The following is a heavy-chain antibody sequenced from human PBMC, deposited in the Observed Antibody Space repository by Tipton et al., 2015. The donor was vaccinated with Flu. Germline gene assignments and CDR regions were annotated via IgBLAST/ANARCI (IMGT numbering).Heavy chain of an antibody. Sequence: GLVKPSETLSLTCTVSGGSISGFYWSWIRQPPGKGLEWIGWMHYGGSPKYRPSHKSRVTMSLDTSKTQFSRNLRSVAAADTAVYYCAREREDGDYADYWGQGSLVTVSS. V-gene: IGHV4-59*12. CDR1: GGSISGFY. CDR2: MHYGGSP. J-gene: IGHJ4*02. CDR3: AREREDGDYADY. D-gene: IGHD4-17*01.